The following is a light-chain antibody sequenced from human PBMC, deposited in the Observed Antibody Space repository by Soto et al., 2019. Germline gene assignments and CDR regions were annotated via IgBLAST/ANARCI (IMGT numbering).Light chain of an antibody. V-gene: IGLV2-14*03. CDR3: ASYTSSSPVV. CDR1: TSDIGGYNY. Sequence: QLVLTQPASVSGSPGQSITISCTGTTSDIGGYNYVSWYQQHPGKAPRLMIYAVTNRPSGVSNRFSGSKSGNTASLTISGLQAEDEGDYYCASYTSSSPVVFGGGTKLTVL. CDR2: AVT. J-gene: IGLJ2*01.